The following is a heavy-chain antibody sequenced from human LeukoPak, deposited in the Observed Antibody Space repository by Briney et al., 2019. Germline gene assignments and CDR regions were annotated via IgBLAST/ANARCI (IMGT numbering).Heavy chain of an antibody. Sequence: GGSLRLSCSASGFTFSSYAMSWVRQAPGKGLGWVSAISGSGGSTYYADSVKGRFTFSRDNSKNTLYLQMNSLRAEDTAVYYCAKDRNALNYYDSSGYRSQDYYMDVWGKGTTVTISS. D-gene: IGHD3-22*01. CDR1: GFTFSSYA. CDR2: ISGSGGST. CDR3: AKDRNALNYYDSSGYRSQDYYMDV. J-gene: IGHJ6*03. V-gene: IGHV3-23*01.